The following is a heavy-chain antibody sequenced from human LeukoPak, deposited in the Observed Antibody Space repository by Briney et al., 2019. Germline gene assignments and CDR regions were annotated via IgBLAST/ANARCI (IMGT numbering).Heavy chain of an antibody. Sequence: PGGSLRLSCAASGFTFSNYDMSWVRQAPGKGLEWVSDISGSGDSTYYVDSVEGRFTISRDNSKNTLYLQMNSLRVEDTAVYYSARRIAEAGTWYFDYWGQGILVTVSS. V-gene: IGHV3-23*01. J-gene: IGHJ4*02. CDR2: ISGSGDST. CDR3: ARRIAEAGTWYFDY. D-gene: IGHD6-13*01. CDR1: GFTFSNYD.